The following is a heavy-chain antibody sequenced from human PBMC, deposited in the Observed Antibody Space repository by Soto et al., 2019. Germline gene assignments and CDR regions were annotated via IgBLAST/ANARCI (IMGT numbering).Heavy chain of an antibody. V-gene: IGHV4-59*01. D-gene: IGHD3-9*01. Sequence: SETLSLTCTVSGGSISSYYWSWIRQPPGKGLEWIGYIYYGGSTNYNPSLKSRVTISVDTSKNQFSLKLSSVTAADTAVYYCARDRYDILTGYGMDVWGQGTTVTVSS. CDR3: ARDRYDILTGYGMDV. CDR1: GGSISSYY. J-gene: IGHJ6*02. CDR2: IYYGGST.